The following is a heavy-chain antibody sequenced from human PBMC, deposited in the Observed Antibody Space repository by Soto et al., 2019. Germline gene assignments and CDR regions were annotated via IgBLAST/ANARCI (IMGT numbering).Heavy chain of an antibody. D-gene: IGHD6-6*01. CDR1: GFIFDDYA. CDR3: AKDRYSSSAYYYYGMDA. CDR2: ISGNSGSL. V-gene: IGHV3-9*01. Sequence: GGSLRLSCAASGFIFDDYAMHWVRQAPGKGLEWVAVISGNSGSLGYADSVKGRFTISRDNAKNSLYLQMNRLRAEDTALYYCAKDRYSSSAYYYYGMDAWGQGTTVTVSS. J-gene: IGHJ6*02.